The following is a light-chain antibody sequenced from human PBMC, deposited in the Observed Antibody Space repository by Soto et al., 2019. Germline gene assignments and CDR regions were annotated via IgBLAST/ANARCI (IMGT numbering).Light chain of an antibody. CDR1: SSDVGAYNY. Sequence: QSALTQPASVSGSPGQSITISCAGTSSDVGAYNYVSWCQQHPGKAPKVMIYDVSNRPSGVSNRFSGSKSGNTASLTISGLQAEDEADYYCSSYTSSSTLDVVFGGGTKLTVL. J-gene: IGLJ2*01. CDR2: DVS. V-gene: IGLV2-14*01. CDR3: SSYTSSSTLDVV.